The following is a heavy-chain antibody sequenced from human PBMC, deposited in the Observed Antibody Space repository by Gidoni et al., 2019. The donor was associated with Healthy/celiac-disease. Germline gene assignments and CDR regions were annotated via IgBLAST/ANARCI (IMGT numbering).Heavy chain of an antibody. CDR2: IKSKTGGGTT. Sequence: EVQLVESGGGLVKPGGSLRLSCAASGFTFSNAWMSWVRQAPGKGLEWVGRIKSKTGGGTTSYAAPVKGRFTISRDDSKNTLYLQMNSLKTEDPAVYYCTTEYYSNYYSWGQGTLVTVSS. J-gene: IGHJ4*02. CDR3: TTEYYSNYYS. V-gene: IGHV3-15*01. D-gene: IGHD4-4*01. CDR1: GFTFSNAW.